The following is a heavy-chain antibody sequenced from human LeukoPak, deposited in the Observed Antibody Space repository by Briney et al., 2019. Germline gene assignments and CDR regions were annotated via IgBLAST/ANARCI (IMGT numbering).Heavy chain of an antibody. V-gene: IGHV3-48*01. CDR2: ISSSSSTI. D-gene: IGHD4-17*01. J-gene: IGHJ4*02. CDR3: ARGPGTVTTF. Sequence: PGGSLRLSCAASGFTFSSYSMNWVRQAPGKGLEWVSYISSSSSTIYYADSVKGRFTISRDNSKNTLYLQMNSLRAEDTAVYYCARGPGTVTTFWGQGTLVTVSS. CDR1: GFTFSSYS.